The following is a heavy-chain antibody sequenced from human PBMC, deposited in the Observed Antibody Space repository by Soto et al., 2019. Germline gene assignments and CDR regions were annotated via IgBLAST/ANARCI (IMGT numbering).Heavy chain of an antibody. CDR1: GFTFSSYG. V-gene: IGHV3-30*18. CDR2: ISYDGSNK. CDR3: AKGTQFDY. J-gene: IGHJ4*02. Sequence: QVQLVESGGGVVQPGRSLRLSCAASGFTFSSYGMHWVRQAPGKGLQWVAVISYDGSNKYYADSVKGRFTTSRDNSKNTLYLQMNSLRAEDTAVYYCAKGTQFDYWSQGTLVTVSS. D-gene: IGHD3-10*01.